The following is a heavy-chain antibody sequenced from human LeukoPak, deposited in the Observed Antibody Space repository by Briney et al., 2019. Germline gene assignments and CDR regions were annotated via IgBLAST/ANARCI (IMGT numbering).Heavy chain of an antibody. V-gene: IGHV4-59*01. CDR3: ARSLVLDPMDFWGYYFDY. CDR1: GGSISPSY. J-gene: IGHJ4*02. D-gene: IGHD2-8*02. Sequence: PSETLSLTCTVSGGSISPSYWNWLRQPPGKGLEWIGYISYSGYINYNPSLESRVTISVDTSKNQFSLKLSYVTAADTAVYYCARSLVLDPMDFWGYYFDYWGQGALVTVSS. CDR2: ISYSGYI.